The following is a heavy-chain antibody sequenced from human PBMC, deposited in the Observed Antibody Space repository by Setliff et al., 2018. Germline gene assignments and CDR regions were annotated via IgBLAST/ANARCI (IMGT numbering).Heavy chain of an antibody. V-gene: IGHV4-61*09. J-gene: IGHJ6*03. CDR1: GGSVNSGYDN. Sequence: SETLSLTCTVSGGSVNSGYDNWNWLRQPAGKGLEWIGHINRRGSTNFSPSLKSRVTISLDTSKNQFSLTLTSVTAADTAVYYCARASRGWYSAYYYYMDVWGKGTTVTVSS. CDR2: INRRGST. D-gene: IGHD6-19*01. CDR3: ARASRGWYSAYYYYMDV.